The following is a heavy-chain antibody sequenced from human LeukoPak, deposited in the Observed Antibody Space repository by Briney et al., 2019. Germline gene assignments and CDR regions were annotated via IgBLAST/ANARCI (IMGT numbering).Heavy chain of an antibody. Sequence: GGSLRLSCAASGFTFSSYAMSWVRQAPGKGLEWVSAISTSGIDTYYADSVKGRFTISRDNSKNTLYLQMNSLRAEDTAVYYCAKDLYNLQYCFDFWGQGTLVTVSS. J-gene: IGHJ4*02. CDR1: GFTFSSYA. CDR3: AKDLYNLQYCFDF. V-gene: IGHV3-23*01. CDR2: ISTSGIDT. D-gene: IGHD1-20*01.